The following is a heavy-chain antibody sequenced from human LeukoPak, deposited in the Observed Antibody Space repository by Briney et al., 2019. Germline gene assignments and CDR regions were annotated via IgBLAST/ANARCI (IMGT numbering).Heavy chain of an antibody. V-gene: IGHV1-24*01. CDR1: GYTLTELS. J-gene: IGHJ4*02. Sequence: GASVKVSCKVSGYTLTELSMHWVRQAPGKGLEWMGGFDPEDGETIYAQKFQGRVTMTEDTSTDTAYMELSSLRSEDTAVYYCATSPWAGGGNRGGYYFDYWGQGTLVTVSS. CDR2: FDPEDGET. CDR3: ATSPWAGGGNRGGYYFDY. D-gene: IGHD4-23*01.